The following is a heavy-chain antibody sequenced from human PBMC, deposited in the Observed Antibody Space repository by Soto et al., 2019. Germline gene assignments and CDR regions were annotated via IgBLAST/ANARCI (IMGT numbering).Heavy chain of an antibody. D-gene: IGHD3-9*01. CDR3: ASSYTGYLDN. J-gene: IGHJ4*02. V-gene: IGHV4-31*03. CDR1: GGSMSSGAYY. Sequence: PSETLSLTCTVSGGSMSSGAYYWNWIRQHPGKGLEWIGYIYHSGNTYYNPSLRSRITISVDTSKNQFSLKLNSVSDADTAVYYCASSYTGYLDNWGQGTRVTV. CDR2: IYHSGNT.